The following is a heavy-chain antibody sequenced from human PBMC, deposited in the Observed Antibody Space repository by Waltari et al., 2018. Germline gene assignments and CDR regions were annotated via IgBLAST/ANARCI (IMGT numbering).Heavy chain of an antibody. CDR3: ATYIGASIGTAAFDV. CDR2: MSYNGAT. CDR1: GGSITSNRHY. Sequence: QLQLQESGPGLGKPSETLSLTCIVSGGSITSNRHYWPWIRQPPGQGLEWIGTMSYNGATYSSPSLKSRVTVSRDTSKNHLSLKLGSVTAADTAVYYCATYIGASIGTAAFDVWGQGTMVTVSS. D-gene: IGHD5-12*01. J-gene: IGHJ3*01. V-gene: IGHV4-39*02.